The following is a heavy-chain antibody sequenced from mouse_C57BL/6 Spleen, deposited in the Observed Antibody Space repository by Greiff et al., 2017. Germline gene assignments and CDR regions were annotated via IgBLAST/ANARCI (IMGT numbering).Heavy chain of an antibody. J-gene: IGHJ4*01. Sequence: DVKLQESGPELVKPGDSVKISCKASGYSFTGYFMNWVMQSHGKSLEWIGRINPYNGDTFYNQKFKGKATLTVDKSSSTAHMELRSLTSEDSAVYYCAREGKNYGNFAMDYWGQGTSVTVSS. D-gene: IGHD2-1*01. CDR2: INPYNGDT. V-gene: IGHV1-20*01. CDR1: GYSFTGYF. CDR3: AREGKNYGNFAMDY.